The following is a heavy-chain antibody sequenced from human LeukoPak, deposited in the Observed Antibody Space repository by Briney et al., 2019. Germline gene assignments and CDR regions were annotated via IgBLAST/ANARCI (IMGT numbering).Heavy chain of an antibody. CDR2: IYHSGST. D-gene: IGHD6-6*01. Sequence: PSETLSLTCAVSGGSISSSNWWSWVRQPPGKGLEWIGEIYHSGSTNYNPSLKSRVTISVDKSKNQFCLKLSSVTAADTAVYYCARNLPGGSSYYFDYWGQGTLVTVSS. CDR3: ARNLPGGSSYYFDY. J-gene: IGHJ4*02. CDR1: GGSISSSNW. V-gene: IGHV4-4*02.